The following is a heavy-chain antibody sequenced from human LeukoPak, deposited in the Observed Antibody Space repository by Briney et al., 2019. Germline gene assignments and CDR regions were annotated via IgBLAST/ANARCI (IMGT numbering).Heavy chain of an antibody. CDR1: GYTFINYY. Sequence: ASVKVSCKASGYTFINYYMHWVRQAPGQGLEWMGWINPKSGGTNYAQKFQGRVTMTRDTSISTAYMELSRLRSDDTAVYYCARLGVHSGYPVGFDYWGQGTLVTVSS. CDR2: INPKSGGT. J-gene: IGHJ4*02. V-gene: IGHV1-2*02. CDR3: ARLGVHSGYPVGFDY. D-gene: IGHD3-22*01.